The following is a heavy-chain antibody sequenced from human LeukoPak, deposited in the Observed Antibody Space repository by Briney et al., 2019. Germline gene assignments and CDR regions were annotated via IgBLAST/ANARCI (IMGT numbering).Heavy chain of an antibody. CDR1: GGSISSSSYY. CDR2: IYYSGST. V-gene: IGHV4-39*01. Sequence: PSETLSLTCTVSGGSISSSSYYWGWIRQPPGKGLEGIGSIYYSGSTYYNPSLKSRVTISVDTSKNQFSLKLSSVTAADTAVYYCASIAARPQYYGMDVWGQGTTVTVSS. D-gene: IGHD6-6*01. J-gene: IGHJ6*02. CDR3: ASIAARPQYYGMDV.